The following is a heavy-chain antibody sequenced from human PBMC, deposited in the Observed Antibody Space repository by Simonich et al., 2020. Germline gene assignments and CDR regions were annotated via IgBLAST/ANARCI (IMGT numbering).Heavy chain of an antibody. CDR2: ISNNSSYI. J-gene: IGHJ4*02. V-gene: IGHV3-21*01. Sequence: EVQLGESGGGLVKPGGSLRLSCAASGFTFSSYSMKWVRQAPVKGQRCVSSISNNSSYIYYADSVKDRFTISRDNAKNSLYLQMNSLRAEDTAVYYCARDAAGDYWGQGTLVTVSS. CDR3: ARDAAGDY. CDR1: GFTFSSYS. D-gene: IGHD6-13*01.